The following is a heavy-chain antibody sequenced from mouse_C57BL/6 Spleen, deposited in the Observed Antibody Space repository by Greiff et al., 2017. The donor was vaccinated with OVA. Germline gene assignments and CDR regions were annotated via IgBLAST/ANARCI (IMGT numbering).Heavy chain of an antibody. J-gene: IGHJ3*01. V-gene: IGHV6-3*01. CDR1: GFTFSNYW. CDR2: IRLKSDNYAT. CDR3: TGEAGAY. Sequence: EVKLVESGGGLVQPGGSLKLSCVASGFTFSNYWMTWVRQSPEKGLEWVAQIRLKSDNYATHYAESVKGRFTISRDDSKSSVYQQMNNLRAENTGIYYCTGEAGAYWGQGTLVTVSA.